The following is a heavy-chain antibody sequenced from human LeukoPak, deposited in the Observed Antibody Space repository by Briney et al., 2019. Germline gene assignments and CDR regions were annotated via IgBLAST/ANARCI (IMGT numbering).Heavy chain of an antibody. D-gene: IGHD3-22*01. Sequence: PSETLFLTCSVSGDSISSPNYYWAWIRLPPGKGLEYIGTLYYSGTTYYNPSLKSRVTISVDTSNNQFSLSLSFVTAADSAMYYCARHRYHDSRAYLPGWFDPWGQGTLVTVSS. V-gene: IGHV4-39*01. J-gene: IGHJ5*02. CDR1: GDSISSPNYY. CDR2: LYYSGTT. CDR3: ARHRYHDSRAYLPGWFDP.